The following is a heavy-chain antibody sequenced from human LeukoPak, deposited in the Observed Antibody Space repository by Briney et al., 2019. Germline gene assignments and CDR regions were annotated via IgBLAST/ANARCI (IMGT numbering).Heavy chain of an antibody. CDR2: ISYDGSNK. V-gene: IGHV3-30*03. CDR1: GFTFSSYG. J-gene: IGHJ4*02. CDR3: AAVRITIFGVVIGNFDY. D-gene: IGHD3-3*01. Sequence: GGSLSLSCAASGFTFSSYGMHWVRQAPGKGLEWVAVISYDGSNKYYADSVKGRFTISRDNSKNTLYLQMNSLRAEDTAVYYCAAVRITIFGVVIGNFDYWGQRTLVTVSS.